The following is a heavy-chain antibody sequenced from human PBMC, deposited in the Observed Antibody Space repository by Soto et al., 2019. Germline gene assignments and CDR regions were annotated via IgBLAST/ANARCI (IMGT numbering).Heavy chain of an antibody. CDR1: GFTVSSNY. D-gene: IGHD3-22*01. J-gene: IGHJ1*01. V-gene: IGHV3-53*01. CDR2: IYSGGST. Sequence: EVQLVESGGGLIQPGGSLRLSCAASGFTVSSNYMSWVRQAPGKGLEWVSVIYSGGSTYYADSVKGRFTISRDNSKNTPYLQRSSLRAEDTAVYYCARDRVESGYPEYFPLWGQGTLVTVSS. CDR3: ARDRVESGYPEYFPL.